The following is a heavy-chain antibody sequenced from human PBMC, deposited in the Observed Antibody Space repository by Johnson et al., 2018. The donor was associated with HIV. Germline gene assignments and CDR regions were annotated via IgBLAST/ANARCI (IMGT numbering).Heavy chain of an antibody. CDR1: GFTFSNAW. D-gene: IGHD5-18*01. V-gene: IGHV3-15*01. CDR3: TNPDTAMATGAFDI. Sequence: VQLVESGGGLVKPGGSLRLSCAASGFTFSNAWMSWVRQAPGKGLEWVGRIKSKTDGGTTEYAAPVKGRFTISRDDSKNTLYLQMNSLKTEDTAVYYCTNPDTAMATGAFDIWGQGTMVTVSS. J-gene: IGHJ3*02. CDR2: IKSKTDGGTT.